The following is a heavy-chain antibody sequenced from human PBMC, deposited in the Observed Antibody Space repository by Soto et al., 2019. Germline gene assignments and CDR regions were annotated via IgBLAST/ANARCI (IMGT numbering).Heavy chain of an antibody. CDR1: GGSISTYY. CDR2: IHTSDGT. CDR3: ARALTSAAGLYFDY. V-gene: IGHV4-4*07. Sequence: QVQLQESGPGLVKPSETLSLTCTVSGGSISTYYWSWIRQPAGKGLEWIGRIHTSDGTKYNSSLKSRVTLSADTSNNQFSLRLTSLTAADTAVYYCARALTSAAGLYFDYWGRGTLVTVSS. D-gene: IGHD6-13*01. J-gene: IGHJ4*02.